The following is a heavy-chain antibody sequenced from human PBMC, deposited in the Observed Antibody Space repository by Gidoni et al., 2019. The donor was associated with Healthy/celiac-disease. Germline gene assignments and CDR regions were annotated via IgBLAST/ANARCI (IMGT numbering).Heavy chain of an antibody. Sequence: QVQLQESGPGLVKPSVTLCLTCTVSGGSISSYYCSWIRQALGKGLGWIGDIYYSGSTNYNPSLKSRVTISGETSKNQSSLKLSSGTAADAAVYYCARSTYYYDSSGYCAPYNTEYFQHWGKGTLVTVSS. CDR3: ARSTYYYDSSGYCAPYNTEYFQH. CDR1: GGSISSYY. D-gene: IGHD3-22*01. CDR2: IYYSGST. V-gene: IGHV4-59*01. J-gene: IGHJ1*01.